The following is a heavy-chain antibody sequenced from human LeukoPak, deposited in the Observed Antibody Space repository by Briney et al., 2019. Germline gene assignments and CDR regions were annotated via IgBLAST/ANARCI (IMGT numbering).Heavy chain of an antibody. CDR2: INPSSGTT. V-gene: IGHV1-46*01. CDR1: GYTFTSYY. D-gene: IGHD1-26*01. J-gene: IGHJ5*02. Sequence: ASVKVSCKASGYTFTSYYMHWVRQAPGQGLEWMGIINPSSGTTTYAQKFQGRITMTRDTSTSTVYMGLSSLRSEDTAVYYCASSGSYFDGGRGWFDPWGQGTLVTVSS. CDR3: ASSGSYFDGGRGWFDP.